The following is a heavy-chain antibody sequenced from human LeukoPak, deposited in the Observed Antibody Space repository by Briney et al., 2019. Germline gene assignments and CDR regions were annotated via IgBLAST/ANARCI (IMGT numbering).Heavy chain of an antibody. J-gene: IGHJ5*02. Sequence: SETLSLTCTGSGGTISSYYWSWLRQPPGKGLEGIGNIYTSGSTNYNPSLKSRVTISVDTSKNQFSLKLSPVTAADTAVYYCARVGCIAARNNWFDPWGQGTLVTVSS. D-gene: IGHD6-6*01. V-gene: IGHV4-4*09. CDR2: IYTSGST. CDR3: ARVGCIAARNNWFDP. CDR1: GGTISSYY.